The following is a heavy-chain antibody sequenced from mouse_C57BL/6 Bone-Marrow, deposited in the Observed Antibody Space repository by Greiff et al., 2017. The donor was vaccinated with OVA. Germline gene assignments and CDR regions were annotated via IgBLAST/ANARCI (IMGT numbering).Heavy chain of an antibody. V-gene: IGHV1-80*01. CDR2: IYPGDGDT. D-gene: IGHD1-1*01. CDR1: GYAFSSYW. Sequence: QVHVKQSGAELVKPGASVKISCKASGYAFSSYWMNWVKQRPGKGLEWIGQIYPGDGDTNYNGKFKGKATLTADNSSSTAYMQLSSLTSEDSAVYFCASPFYADYWGQGTSVTVSS. J-gene: IGHJ4*01. CDR3: ASPFYADY.